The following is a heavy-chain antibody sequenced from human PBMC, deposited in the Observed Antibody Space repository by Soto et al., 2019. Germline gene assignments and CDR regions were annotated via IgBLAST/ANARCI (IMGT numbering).Heavy chain of an antibody. D-gene: IGHD2-15*01. CDR3: ARGGHSEVRWFAP. Sequence: QLQLVQSGAEVKWPGASVTVSCKASGYTFRAYGVTWVRQAPGQGLEWMGWISPYNGNRHYAQNFQGRVTMTTDTSTNTAYMELRSLTSDYTSVYYCARGGHSEVRWFAPWGQGTLVTVSS. CDR1: GYTFRAYG. CDR2: ISPYNGNR. V-gene: IGHV1-18*01. J-gene: IGHJ5*02.